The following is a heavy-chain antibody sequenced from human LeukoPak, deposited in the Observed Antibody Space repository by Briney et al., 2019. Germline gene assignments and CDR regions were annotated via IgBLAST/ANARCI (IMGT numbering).Heavy chain of an antibody. V-gene: IGHV4-59*01. Sequence: PSETLSLTCTVSGGSISSYYWSWIRQPPGKGLEWIGYIYYSGSTNYNPSLKSRVTISVDTSKNQFSLKLSSVTAADTAVYYCARYSGSCPQTFDYWGQGTLVTVSS. CDR2: IYYSGST. CDR1: GGSISSYY. D-gene: IGHD1-26*01. CDR3: ARYSGSCPQTFDY. J-gene: IGHJ4*02.